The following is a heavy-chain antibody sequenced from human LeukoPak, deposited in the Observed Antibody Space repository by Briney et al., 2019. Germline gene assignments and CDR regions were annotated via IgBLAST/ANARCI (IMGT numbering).Heavy chain of an antibody. CDR3: ARDGNYDYVWGSYRRTYNWFDP. CDR2: IYSGGST. CDR1: GFTVSSNY. V-gene: IGHV3-66*01. J-gene: IGHJ5*02. D-gene: IGHD3-16*02. Sequence: GSLRLSCAASGFTVSSNYMSWVRQAPGKGLEWVSVIYSGGSTYYADSVRGRFTISRDNSKNTLYLQMNSLRAEDTAVYYCARDGNYDYVWGSYRRTYNWFDPWGQGTLVTVSS.